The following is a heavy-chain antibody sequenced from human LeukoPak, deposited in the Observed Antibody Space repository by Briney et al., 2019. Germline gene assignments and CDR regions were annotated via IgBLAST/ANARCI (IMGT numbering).Heavy chain of an antibody. CDR3: ARGPYGYTSSATLGSYNWFDP. J-gene: IGHJ5*02. V-gene: IGHV5-51*01. Sequence: GESLKISCKGSGYTFTNYWIGWVRQMPGKGLEWMGIIYPGDSDSRYSPSFQDQVTMSVAKSISTAYLQWSSLKASDTAMYYCARGPYGYTSSATLGSYNWFDPWGQGSLVTVSS. D-gene: IGHD2-2*02. CDR2: IYPGDSDS. CDR1: GYTFTNYW.